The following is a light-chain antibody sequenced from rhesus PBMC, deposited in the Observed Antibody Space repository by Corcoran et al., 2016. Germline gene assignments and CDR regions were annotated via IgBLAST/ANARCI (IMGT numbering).Light chain of an antibody. CDR1: SSDIGRYNY. J-gene: IGLJ1*01. CDR2: KVN. Sequence: QSAPIQSPSVSGSLGQSVTISCTGTSSDIGRYNYVSWYRQQPGTTPKLMMFKVNMRPSGVSDRFSGSKSGNTASLTISGLQAEYEADYYCHSYTNSDSYILGTGTRLTVL. V-gene: IGLV2-11*01. CDR3: HSYTNSDSYI.